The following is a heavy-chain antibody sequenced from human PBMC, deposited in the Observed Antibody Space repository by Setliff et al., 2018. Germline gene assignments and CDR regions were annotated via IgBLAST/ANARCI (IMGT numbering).Heavy chain of an antibody. CDR1: GASITNINYY. CDR2: VYYSGTA. CDR3: ARLSCSSNSCPFDY. V-gene: IGHV4-39*06. D-gene: IGHD2-2*01. Sequence: PSETLSLTCTVSGASITNINYYWGLIRQPPGKGLEWIGSVYYSGTAYYNPSLKSRLYMSVDTSKNQFTLKVISVTAADTAVYYCARLSCSSNSCPFDYWVQGTLVTVSS. J-gene: IGHJ4*02.